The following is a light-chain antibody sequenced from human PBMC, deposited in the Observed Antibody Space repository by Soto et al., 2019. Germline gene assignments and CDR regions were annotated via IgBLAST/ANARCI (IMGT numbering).Light chain of an antibody. J-gene: IGKJ1*01. CDR1: QNISNK. Sequence: EIVMTQSPATLSVSPGERATLSCRASQNISNKLAWYQQKPGQAPRLLLYGTSTRATGIPARFSGSGSGTEFTLAISSLQSEDFAVYYCQQYNTWRTFGQGTKVDIK. CDR3: QQYNTWRT. CDR2: GTS. V-gene: IGKV3-15*01.